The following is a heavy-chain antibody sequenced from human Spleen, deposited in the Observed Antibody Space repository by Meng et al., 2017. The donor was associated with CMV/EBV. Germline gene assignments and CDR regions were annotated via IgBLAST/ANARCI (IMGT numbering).Heavy chain of an antibody. CDR3: ARERAHSSIAARRGFDN. CDR1: GDSVSNNSAA. J-gene: IGHJ4*02. D-gene: IGHD6-6*01. CDR2: TYYRSAWYS. V-gene: IGHV6-1*01. Sequence: LRLSCVISGDSVSNNSAAWTWIRQSPSRGLEWLGRTYYRSAWYSDYAESVKSRITINPDPSKNQFSLQLNSVTPEDAAVYYCARERAHSSIAARRGFDNWGQGTLVTVSS.